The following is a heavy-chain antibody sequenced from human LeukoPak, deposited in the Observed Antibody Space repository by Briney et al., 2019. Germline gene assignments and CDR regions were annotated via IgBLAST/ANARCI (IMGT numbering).Heavy chain of an antibody. CDR1: GGSFSDYY. D-gene: IGHD2-2*03. V-gene: IGHV4-34*01. CDR3: ARVGYCSSTSCYHTLASGMDV. Sequence: PSETLSLTCAVYGGSFSDYYWSWIRQPPGKGLEWIGEINHSGSTNYNPSLKSRVTISVDTSKNQFSLKLSSVTAADTAVYYCARVGYCSSTSCYHTLASGMDVWGKGTTVTVSS. CDR2: INHSGST. J-gene: IGHJ6*04.